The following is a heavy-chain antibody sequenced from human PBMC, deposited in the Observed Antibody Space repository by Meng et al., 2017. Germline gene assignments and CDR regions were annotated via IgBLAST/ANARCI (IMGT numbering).Heavy chain of an antibody. Sequence: VRFGGEVKEPGSSVNVSCKASGGTFSSYAISWVRQAPGQGLEWMGGIIPIFGTANYAQKFQGRVTITADESTSTAYMELSSLRSEDTAVYYCARHYYYDSSGYYSTWYFDLWGRGTLVTVSS. D-gene: IGHD3-22*01. J-gene: IGHJ2*01. CDR3: ARHYYYDSSGYYSTWYFDL. V-gene: IGHV1-69*01. CDR2: IIPIFGTA. CDR1: GGTFSSYA.